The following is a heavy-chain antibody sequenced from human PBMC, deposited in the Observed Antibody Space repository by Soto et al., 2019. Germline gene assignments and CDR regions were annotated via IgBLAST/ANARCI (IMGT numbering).Heavy chain of an antibody. CDR1: SDSISSTNW. D-gene: IGHD1-1*01. V-gene: IGHV4-4*02. CDR2: IYHTGST. J-gene: IGHJ4*02. CDR3: ARGGTGNFDY. Sequence: PSETLSLTCAFSSDSISSTNWWTWVRQPPGKGLEWIGEIYHTGSTNYNPSLKSRVTISVDKSNNQFSLKLSSVTAADTAVYYCARGGTGNFDYWGQGTLVTVSS.